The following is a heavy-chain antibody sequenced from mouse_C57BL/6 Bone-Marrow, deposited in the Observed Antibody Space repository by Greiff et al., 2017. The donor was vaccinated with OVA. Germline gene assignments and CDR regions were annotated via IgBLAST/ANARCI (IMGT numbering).Heavy chain of an antibody. Sequence: QVQLKQPGAELVKPGASVKMSCKASGYTFTSYWITWVKQRPGQGLEWIGDISPGSGSTNSNEKFKSKATLTVDTSYSTAYMQLSSLTAENTAVYYCAREDSNYVNWYFDVRGTGTTVTDSS. CDR1: GYTFTSYW. D-gene: IGHD2-5*01. J-gene: IGHJ1*03. CDR2: ISPGSGST. V-gene: IGHV1-55*01. CDR3: AREDSNYVNWYFDV.